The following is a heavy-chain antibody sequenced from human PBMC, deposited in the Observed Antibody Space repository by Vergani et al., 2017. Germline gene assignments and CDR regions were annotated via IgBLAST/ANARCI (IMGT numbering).Heavy chain of an antibody. D-gene: IGHD2-21*02. J-gene: IGHJ2*01. Sequence: QVQLVQSGAEVKKPGASVQVSCKASGYTFTSYAMHWVRQAPGQRLEWMGWINAGNGNTKYSQKFQGRVTITRDTSASTAYMGLSSLRSEDTAVYYCARDCPGGGGDCSAGWYFDLWGRGTLVTVSS. CDR1: GYTFTSYA. CDR3: ARDCPGGGGDCSAGWYFDL. V-gene: IGHV1-3*01. CDR2: INAGNGNT.